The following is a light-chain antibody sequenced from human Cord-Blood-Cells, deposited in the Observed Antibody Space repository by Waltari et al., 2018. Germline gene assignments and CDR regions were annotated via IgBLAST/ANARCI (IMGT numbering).Light chain of an antibody. J-gene: IGKJ4*01. CDR3: QQRSNWPT. Sequence: EIVLTQSPATLSLSPGERATLSCRASQSVSSYLAWYQQKPGQAPRLLIYDASNRATGIQARFSGSGSVTDFTLTISSREPEDFAVYYFQQRSNWPTFGGGTKVEIK. CDR1: QSVSSY. V-gene: IGKV3-11*01. CDR2: DAS.